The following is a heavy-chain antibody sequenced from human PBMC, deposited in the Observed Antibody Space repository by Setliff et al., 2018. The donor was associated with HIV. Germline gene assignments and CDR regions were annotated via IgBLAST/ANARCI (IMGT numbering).Heavy chain of an antibody. CDR2: MNPNSGNT. CDR1: GYTFTSYD. CDR3: ARGRKYLTTVTTSYFYYMDV. J-gene: IGHJ6*03. D-gene: IGHD4-4*01. V-gene: IGHV1-8*03. Sequence: GASVKVSCKASGYTFTSYDINWVRQATGQGLEWMGWMNPNSGNTGYAQKFQGRVTITRDTSISTAYMEPSSLRSEDTAVYYCARGRKYLTTVTTSYFYYMDVWGKGTTVTVSS.